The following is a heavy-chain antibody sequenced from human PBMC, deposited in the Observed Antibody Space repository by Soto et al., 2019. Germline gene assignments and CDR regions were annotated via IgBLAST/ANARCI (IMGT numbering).Heavy chain of an antibody. D-gene: IGHD3-3*01. Sequence: SETLSLTCTVSGGSLSSSSYYWGWIRQPPGKGLEWIGSIYYSGSTYYNPSLKSRVTISVDTSKNQFSLKLSSVTAADTAVYYCARPQFGADAFDIWGQGTMVTV. J-gene: IGHJ3*02. CDR3: ARPQFGADAFDI. CDR2: IYYSGST. V-gene: IGHV4-39*01. CDR1: GGSLSSSSYY.